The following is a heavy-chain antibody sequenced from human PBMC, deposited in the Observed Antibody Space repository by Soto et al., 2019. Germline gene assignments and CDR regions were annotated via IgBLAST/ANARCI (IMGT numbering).Heavy chain of an antibody. D-gene: IGHD3-16*02. CDR1: GFSLSTHGVG. Sequence: KESGPTLVTPTQTLTLTCTFSGFSLSTHGVGVGWIRQPPGKALEWLAVIYWDDDRRYSPSLKTRLTITKDTSKNLVVLTLTNMDPVDTATYYCAHLTLTYGGVIGDEAFDMWGQGTMVTVSS. V-gene: IGHV2-5*02. CDR3: AHLTLTYGGVIGDEAFDM. CDR2: IYWDDDR. J-gene: IGHJ3*02.